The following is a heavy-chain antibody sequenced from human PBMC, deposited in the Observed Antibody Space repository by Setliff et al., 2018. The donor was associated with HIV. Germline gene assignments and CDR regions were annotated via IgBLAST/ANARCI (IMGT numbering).Heavy chain of an antibody. CDR3: ARMDITETWRWFDP. CDR1: GGSISNYY. V-gene: IGHV4-4*07. J-gene: IGHJ5*02. CDR2: IYSTGST. D-gene: IGHD1-7*01. Sequence: PSETLSLTCTVSGGSISNYYWSWIRQPAGKGLEWIGRIYSTGSTNYNPSLKSRVTMSIDTSKNQFSLKLNSVTAADTAIYYCARMDITETWRWFDPWGLGTLVTVSS.